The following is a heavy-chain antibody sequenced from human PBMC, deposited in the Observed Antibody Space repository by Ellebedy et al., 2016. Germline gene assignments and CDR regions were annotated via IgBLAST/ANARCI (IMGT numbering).Heavy chain of an antibody. CDR2: INSDGSST. J-gene: IGHJ5*02. V-gene: IGHV3-74*01. D-gene: IGHD4-23*01. Sequence: GESLKISCAASGFTFSSYWMHWVRQAPGKGLVWVSRINSDGSSTSYADSVKGRFTISRDNAKNTLYLQMNSLRAEDTAVYYCARVVYGGNSLFDPWGQGTLVTVSS. CDR1: GFTFSSYW. CDR3: ARVVYGGNSLFDP.